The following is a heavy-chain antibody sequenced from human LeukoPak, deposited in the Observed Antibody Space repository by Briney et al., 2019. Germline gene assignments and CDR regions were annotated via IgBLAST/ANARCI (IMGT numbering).Heavy chain of an antibody. D-gene: IGHD3-22*01. CDR3: ARDGAYYDSSGTFDY. V-gene: IGHV3-23*01. CDR2: ISGSGGST. Sequence: GGSLRLSCAASGFTFSSYVMSWVRQAPGKGLEWVSSISGSGGSTYYAQKFQGRVTMTRDTSISTAYMELSRLRSDDTAVYYCARDGAYYDSSGTFDYWGQGTLVTVSS. CDR1: GFTFSSYV. J-gene: IGHJ4*02.